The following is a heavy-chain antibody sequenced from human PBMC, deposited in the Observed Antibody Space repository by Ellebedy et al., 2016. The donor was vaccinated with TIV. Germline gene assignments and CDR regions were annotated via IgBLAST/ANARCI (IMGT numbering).Heavy chain of an antibody. V-gene: IGHV1-46*04. D-gene: IGHD6-19*01. CDR3: ARARSSGWLHTPDY. Sequence: AASVKVSCKASGYTFTSYYMHWVRQPPGQGLEGMGIINPSGGSTTYAQKLQGRATMTRDTSTSTVYMELSSLRSEDTAVYYCARARSSGWLHTPDYWGQGTLVTVSS. CDR1: GYTFTSYY. CDR2: INPSGGST. J-gene: IGHJ4*02.